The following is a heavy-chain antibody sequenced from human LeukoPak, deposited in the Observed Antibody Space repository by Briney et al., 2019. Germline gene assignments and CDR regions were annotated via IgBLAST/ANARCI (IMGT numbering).Heavy chain of an antibody. J-gene: IGHJ4*02. Sequence: GGSLRLSCAASGFTFSSYAMSWVRQAPGKGLEWVSAISGSGGSTYYADSVKGRFTISRDNSKNTLYLQMNCLRAEDTAVYYCAKPREQQLVYFDYWGQGTLVTVSS. CDR3: AKPREQQLVYFDY. D-gene: IGHD6-13*01. CDR1: GFTFSSYA. V-gene: IGHV3-23*01. CDR2: ISGSGGST.